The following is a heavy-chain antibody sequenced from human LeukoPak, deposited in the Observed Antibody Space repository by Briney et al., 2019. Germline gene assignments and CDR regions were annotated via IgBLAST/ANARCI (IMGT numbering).Heavy chain of an antibody. CDR1: GFTFSSYA. Sequence: GGSLRLSCAASGFTFSSYAIHWVRQAPGKGLEWVAVISYDGSNKYYADSVKGRFTISRDNSKNTLYPQMNSLRAEDTAVYYCAKWIQLWLLTKTGPLDYWGQGTLVTVSS. D-gene: IGHD5-18*01. CDR2: ISYDGSNK. J-gene: IGHJ4*02. CDR3: AKWIQLWLLTKTGPLDY. V-gene: IGHV3-30*18.